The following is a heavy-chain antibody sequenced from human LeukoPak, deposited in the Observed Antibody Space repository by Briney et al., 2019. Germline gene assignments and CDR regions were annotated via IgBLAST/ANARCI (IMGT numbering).Heavy chain of an antibody. CDR1: GFTFSDYY. D-gene: IGHD3-22*01. CDR2: ISSSSSYK. V-gene: IGHV3-11*06. CDR3: ATGTYYYDSSGYPTFDY. Sequence: GGSLRLSCAASGFTFSDYYMSWIRQAPGKGLEWVSYISSSSSYKNYADSVKGRFTISRDNAKNSLYLQMNSLRAEDTAVYYCATGTYYYDSSGYPTFDYWGQGTLVTVSS. J-gene: IGHJ4*02.